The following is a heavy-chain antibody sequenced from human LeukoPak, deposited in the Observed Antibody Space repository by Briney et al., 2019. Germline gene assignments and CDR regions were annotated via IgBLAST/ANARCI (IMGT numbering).Heavy chain of an antibody. V-gene: IGHV3-23*01. CDR1: GFTVSSNY. J-gene: IGHJ4*02. CDR2: ISGSGGST. Sequence: PGGSLRLSCAASGFTVSSNYMSRVRQAPGKGLEWVSAISGSGGSTYYADSVKGRFTISRDNSKNTLYLQMNSLRAEDTAVYYCARIYDFWSGYWSDYWGQGTLVTVSS. CDR3: ARIYDFWSGYWSDY. D-gene: IGHD3-3*01.